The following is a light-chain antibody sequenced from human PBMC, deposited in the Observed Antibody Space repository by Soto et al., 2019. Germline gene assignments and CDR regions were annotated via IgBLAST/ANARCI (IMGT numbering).Light chain of an antibody. CDR1: ENIDNY. CDR2: AAS. Sequence: DIPMTQSPSSLSASVGDRVTITCRASENIDNYLNWYQQQPGTAPKLLISAASTLQSGVSSRFSGSGSGTQFTLTISSLQPEDFATYYCHQSYSTPEFTFGPGTKVDVK. J-gene: IGKJ3*01. CDR3: HQSYSTPEFT. V-gene: IGKV1-39*01.